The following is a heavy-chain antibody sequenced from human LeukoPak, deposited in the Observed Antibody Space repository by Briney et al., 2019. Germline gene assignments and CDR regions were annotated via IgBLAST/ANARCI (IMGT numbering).Heavy chain of an antibody. Sequence: GASVKVSCKASGYTFTGYYMHWVRQAPGQGLEWMGWINPNSGSTNYAQKFQGRVTMTRDTSISTAYMELSRLRSDDTAVYYCARQVVVVIAPSNLNNWFDPWGQGTLVTVSS. J-gene: IGHJ5*02. D-gene: IGHD2-21*01. CDR1: GYTFTGYY. CDR3: ARQVVVVIAPSNLNNWFDP. V-gene: IGHV1-2*02. CDR2: INPNSGST.